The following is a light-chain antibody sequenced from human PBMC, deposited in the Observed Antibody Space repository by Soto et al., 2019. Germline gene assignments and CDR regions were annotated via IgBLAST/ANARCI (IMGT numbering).Light chain of an antibody. CDR3: CSWAGSSTFYF. CDR2: EVS. V-gene: IGLV2-23*02. J-gene: IGLJ1*01. CDR1: TTDVGSYKL. Sequence: QSALTQPASVSGSPGQSITISCTGTTTDVGSYKLVSWYQQHPGKAPKLMIYEVSRRPSGVSNRFCGSKSGNTASLTISGLQAEDEADYYCCSWAGSSTFYFFGSGTKVTVL.